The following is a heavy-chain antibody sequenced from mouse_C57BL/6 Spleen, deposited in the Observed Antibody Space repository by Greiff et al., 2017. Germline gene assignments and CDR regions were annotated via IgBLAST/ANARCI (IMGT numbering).Heavy chain of an antibody. Sequence: QVQLQQSGAELARPGASVKLSCKASGYTFTSYGISWVKQRTGQGLEWIGEIYPRSGNTYYNEKFKGKATLTADKSSSTAYMELRSLTSEDSAVYFCARLGDYDVRSDYYAMDYWGQGTSVTVSS. D-gene: IGHD2-4*01. CDR3: ARLGDYDVRSDYYAMDY. V-gene: IGHV1-81*01. CDR1: GYTFTSYG. J-gene: IGHJ4*01. CDR2: IYPRSGNT.